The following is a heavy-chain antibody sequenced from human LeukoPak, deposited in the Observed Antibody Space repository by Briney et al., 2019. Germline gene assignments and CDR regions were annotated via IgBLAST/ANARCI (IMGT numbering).Heavy chain of an antibody. D-gene: IGHD6-13*01. CDR3: AKALWYGGRFSPFDY. V-gene: IGHV3-9*01. J-gene: IGHJ4*02. CDR2: ISWNSGSI. CDR1: GFTFDDYA. Sequence: QSGGSLRLSCAASGFTFDDYAMHWVRQAPGKGLEWVSGISWNSGSIGYADSVKGRFTISRDNAKNSLYLQMNSLRAEDTALYYCAKALWYGGRFSPFDYWGQGTLVTVSS.